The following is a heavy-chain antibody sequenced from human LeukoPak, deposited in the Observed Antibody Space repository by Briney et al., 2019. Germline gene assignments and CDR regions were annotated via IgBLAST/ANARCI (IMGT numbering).Heavy chain of an antibody. D-gene: IGHD5-12*01. V-gene: IGHV3-7*01. Sequence: PGGSLRLSCAASGFTFSNYWMSWVRLAPGKGPEWVANMKQDGSGKYYVDSVKGRFTISRDNAKNSLYLQMNSLRAEDTAVYYCARAYSPPWITASYAFDMWGQGTIVTVSS. J-gene: IGHJ3*02. CDR1: GFTFSNYW. CDR3: ARAYSPPWITASYAFDM. CDR2: MKQDGSGK.